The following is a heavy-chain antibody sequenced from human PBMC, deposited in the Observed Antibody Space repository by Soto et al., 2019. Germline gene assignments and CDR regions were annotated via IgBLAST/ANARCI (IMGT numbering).Heavy chain of an antibody. CDR1: EFTFNSHW. D-gene: IGHD1-1*01. CDR3: VRGTSAWNGVDY. J-gene: IGHJ4*02. V-gene: IGHV3-74*01. CDR2: ISEDGTYA. Sequence: EVQLTESGGGLVQRGGSLRLSCVASEFTFNSHWMHWVRQFPGKGLLWVSQISEDGTYAIYADSVKCRFTMSRDNPRDTLFLQMNSLRNESTGFYYCVRGTSAWNGVDYWGQGTLVTGSS.